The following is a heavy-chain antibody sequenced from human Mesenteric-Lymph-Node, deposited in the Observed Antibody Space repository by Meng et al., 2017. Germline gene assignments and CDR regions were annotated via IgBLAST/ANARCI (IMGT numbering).Heavy chain of an antibody. J-gene: IGHJ4*02. CDR3: ARANGGNSNGFAY. Sequence: SVKVSCKASGGTFSSYAISWVRQAPGQGLEWMGGIIPIFGTANYAQKFQGRVTITTDESTSTAYMELSSLRSEDTAVYYCARANGGNSNGFAYWGQGTLVTVSS. CDR1: GGTFSSYA. V-gene: IGHV1-69*05. D-gene: IGHD4-23*01. CDR2: IIPIFGTA.